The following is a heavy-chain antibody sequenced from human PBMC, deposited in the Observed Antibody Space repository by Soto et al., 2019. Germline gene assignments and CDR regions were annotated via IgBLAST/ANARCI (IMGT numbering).Heavy chain of an antibody. CDR2: IYWDDDK. Sequence: SGPTLVNPTQTLTLTCTFSGFSLSTIGVSMGWIRQPPGKPLEWLAGIYWDDDKRSSPSLRTRLTITKDTSKNQVVLTMTNMDPVDTATYYCARRPKSDSFDSWGQGTLVTVSS. D-gene: IGHD2-21*01. CDR1: GFSLSTIGVS. V-gene: IGHV2-5*02. CDR3: ARRPKSDSFDS. J-gene: IGHJ4*02.